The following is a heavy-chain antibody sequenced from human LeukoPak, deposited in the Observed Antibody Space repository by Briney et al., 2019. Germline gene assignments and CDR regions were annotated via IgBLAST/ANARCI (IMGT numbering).Heavy chain of an antibody. CDR1: GFTFSSYA. CDR2: ISYDGSNK. J-gene: IGHJ4*02. Sequence: GGSLRLSCAASGFTFSSYAMHWVRQAPGKGLEWVAVISYDGSNKYYADSVKGRFTISRDNSKNTLYLQMNSLRAEDTAVYYCARDPWDYWGQGTLVTASS. V-gene: IGHV3-30-3*01. CDR3: ARDPWDY.